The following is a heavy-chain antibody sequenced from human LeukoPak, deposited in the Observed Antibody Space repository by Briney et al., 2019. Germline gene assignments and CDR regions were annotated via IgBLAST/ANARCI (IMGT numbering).Heavy chain of an antibody. V-gene: IGHV4-59*01. D-gene: IGHD3-3*01. CDR3: ARGNDFWSGYYPIYYYYYMDV. CDR1: GGSISSYY. CDR2: IYYSGST. J-gene: IGHJ6*03. Sequence: PSETLSLTCTVSGGSISSYYWSWIRQPPGKGLEWIGYIYYSGSTNYNPSLKSRVTISVDTSKNQFSLKLSSVTAADTAVYYCARGNDFWSGYYPIYYYYYMDVWGKGTTVTVSS.